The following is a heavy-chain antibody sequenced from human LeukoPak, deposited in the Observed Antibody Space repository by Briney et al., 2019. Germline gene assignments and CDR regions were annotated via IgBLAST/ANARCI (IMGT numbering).Heavy chain of an antibody. D-gene: IGHD2-15*01. CDR3: ARSYCSGGSCRRLDY. CDR1: GFTFRSYG. Sequence: PGGSLRLSCAASGFTFRSYGMHWVRQAPGKGLEWVAFIRYDGSNKYYADSVKGRFTISRDNSKNTLYLQMNSLRAEDTAVYYCARSYCSGGSCRRLDYWGQGTLVTVSS. CDR2: IRYDGSNK. V-gene: IGHV3-30*02. J-gene: IGHJ4*02.